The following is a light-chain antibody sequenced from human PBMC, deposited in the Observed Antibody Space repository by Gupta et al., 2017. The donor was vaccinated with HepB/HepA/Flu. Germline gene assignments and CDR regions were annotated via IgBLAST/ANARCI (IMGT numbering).Light chain of an antibody. CDR1: QSLVFSDGNTF. J-gene: IGKJ4*01. Sequence: DGVLTQSTLSLPVILGQPASISCRSSQSLVFSDGNTFLHWFQQRPGQSPRRLLYQVSKRDSGVPDRFSGSGSGTDFTLRISRVEAEDVAIYYCVQGTHWPTFGGGTKVEIK. V-gene: IGKV2-30*01. CDR2: QVS. CDR3: VQGTHWPT.